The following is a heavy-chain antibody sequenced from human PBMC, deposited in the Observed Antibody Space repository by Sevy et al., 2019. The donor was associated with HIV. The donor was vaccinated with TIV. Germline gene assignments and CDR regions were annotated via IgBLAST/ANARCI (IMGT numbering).Heavy chain of an antibody. D-gene: IGHD3-22*01. CDR1: GFTITNYA. CDR3: SRGLYYYDMRGHQEPGDY. V-gene: IGHV3-23*01. CDR2: IPSSGDKT. Sequence: GGSLRLSCAASGFTITNYAMNWVRQAPGKGLEWVSGIPSSGDKTHYAESVKGRFTISRDNGKNTLYLQMKSLRVEDTAVYFCSRGLYYYDMRGHQEPGDYWGQGVLVTVSS. J-gene: IGHJ4*02.